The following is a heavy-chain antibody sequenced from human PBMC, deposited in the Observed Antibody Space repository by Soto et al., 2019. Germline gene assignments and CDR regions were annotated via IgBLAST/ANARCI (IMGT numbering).Heavy chain of an antibody. V-gene: IGHV3-11*01. J-gene: IGHJ6*03. CDR3: ARLRGGITIFGVVSGDYYYYMDV. CDR1: GFTFSDYY. CDR2: ISSSGSTI. D-gene: IGHD3-3*01. Sequence: GGSLRLSCAASGFTFSDYYMSWIRQAPGKGLEWVSYISSSGSTIYYADSVKGRFTVSRDNAKTSLYLQMNSLRAEDTAVYYCARLRGGITIFGVVSGDYYYYMDVWGKGTTVTVSS.